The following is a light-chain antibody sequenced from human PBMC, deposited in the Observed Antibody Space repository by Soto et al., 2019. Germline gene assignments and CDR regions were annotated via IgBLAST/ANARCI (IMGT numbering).Light chain of an antibody. Sequence: EIVVTQSPGTLSLSLGERATLSCRASQSVGNHLAWYQQKPGQAPRLLVYDASNRATGIPARFSGRGSGTDFTLIISSLEPEDSAVYYCQHRDDWPPGATFGGGTKVQIK. CDR3: QHRDDWPPGAT. CDR1: QSVGNH. CDR2: DAS. V-gene: IGKV3-11*01. J-gene: IGKJ4*01.